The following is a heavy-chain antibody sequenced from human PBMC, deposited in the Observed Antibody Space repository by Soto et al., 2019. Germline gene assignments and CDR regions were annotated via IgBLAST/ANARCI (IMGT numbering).Heavy chain of an antibody. D-gene: IGHD2-15*01. Sequence: SETLSLTCTVSGGSISSGGYYGSWSRQHPGKGLEWIGYIYYSGSTYYNPSLKSRVTISVDTSKNQFSLKLSSVTAADTAVYYCARDVRGGWFDPWGQGTMVTVPQ. CDR1: GGSISSGGYY. CDR3: ARDVRGGWFDP. V-gene: IGHV4-31*03. J-gene: IGHJ5*02. CDR2: IYYSGST.